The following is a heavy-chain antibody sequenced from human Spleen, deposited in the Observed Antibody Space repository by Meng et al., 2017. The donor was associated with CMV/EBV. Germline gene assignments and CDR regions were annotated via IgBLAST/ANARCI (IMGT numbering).Heavy chain of an antibody. CDR3: ARGGGARNCSSTSCKWAWFDP. Sequence: GIRWVRQAPGQCLQWLGCISAYNGGTNYAHKFQDRITMTTDTSTTPIYMDLRSLRSDDTAVYYCARGGGARNCSSTSCKWAWFDPWGQGTLVTVSS. V-gene: IGHV1-18*01. J-gene: IGHJ5*02. CDR2: ISAYNGGT. D-gene: IGHD2-2*01. CDR1: G.